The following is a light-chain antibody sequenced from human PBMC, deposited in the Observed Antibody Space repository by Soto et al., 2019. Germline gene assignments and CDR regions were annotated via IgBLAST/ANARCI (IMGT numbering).Light chain of an antibody. CDR2: GAT. CDR1: QSVSGSY. CDR3: QQYVGSPGT. J-gene: IGKJ1*01. V-gene: IGKV3-20*01. Sequence: EIVLTQSPGTLSLSPGERATLSCRASQSVSGSYLAWYQHKPGQAPRLLVYGATSRATGIPDRFSGSGSGTDFTLTISRLEPEDFAVYYCQQYVGSPGTFGQGTKVEIK.